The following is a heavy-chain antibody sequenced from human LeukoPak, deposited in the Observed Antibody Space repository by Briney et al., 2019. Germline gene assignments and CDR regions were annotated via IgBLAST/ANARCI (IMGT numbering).Heavy chain of an antibody. CDR2: TYYRSKWYS. J-gene: IGHJ5*02. CDR3: TRGWNWFDP. D-gene: IGHD5-24*01. V-gene: IGHV6-1*01. Sequence: SQTLSLTCAIFGDSVSSNSATWNWIRHSPSRGLESLGRTYYRSKWYSDYAVSVKSRITINADTSKNQFSLQLNSVTPEDTAVYYCTRGWNWFDPWGQGTLVTVSS. CDR1: GDSVSSNSAT.